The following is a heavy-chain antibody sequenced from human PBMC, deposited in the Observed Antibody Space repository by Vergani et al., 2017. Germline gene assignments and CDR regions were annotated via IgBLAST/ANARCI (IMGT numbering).Heavy chain of an antibody. CDR3: ARHSTVEWLVKLGWIDP. D-gene: IGHD6-19*01. J-gene: IGHJ5*02. V-gene: IGHV4-39*01. CDR2: IYYSGST. Sequence: QLQLQESGPGLVKPSATLSLTCSVSGASIRSSNYYWGWIPQPPGKGLEWIASIYYSGSTYYNPSLKSRDTISVDTSKNQFSLKLSSVTAADTAVYFCARHSTVEWLVKLGWIDPWGQGILVTVSS. CDR1: GASIRSSNYY.